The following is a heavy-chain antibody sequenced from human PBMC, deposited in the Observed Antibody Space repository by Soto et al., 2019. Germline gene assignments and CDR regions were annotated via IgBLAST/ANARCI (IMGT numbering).Heavy chain of an antibody. CDR3: ARDRAVTPGWFDP. V-gene: IGHV3-21*01. J-gene: IGHJ5*02. CDR1: GFTFSSYS. Sequence: PGGSLRLSCAASGFTFSSYSMNWVRQAPGKGLEWVSSISSSSSYIYYADSVKGRFTISRDNAKNSLYLQINSLRAEDTAVYYCARDRAVTPGWFDPWGQGTLVTVSS. D-gene: IGHD4-17*01. CDR2: ISSSSSYI.